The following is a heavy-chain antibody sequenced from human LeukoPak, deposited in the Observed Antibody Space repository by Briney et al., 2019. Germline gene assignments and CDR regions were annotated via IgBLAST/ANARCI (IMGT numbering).Heavy chain of an antibody. CDR1: GGSISSYY. Sequence: PSETLSLTCAVSGGSISSYYWSWIRQPPGKGLEWIGYIYYSGITNYNPSLKSRVTISVDTSKNQFSLKLSSVTAADTAVYYCARGYTTGMDVWGQGTTVPVSS. V-gene: IGHV4-59*01. J-gene: IGHJ6*01. D-gene: IGHD1-1*01. CDR2: IYYSGIT. CDR3: ARGYTTGMDV.